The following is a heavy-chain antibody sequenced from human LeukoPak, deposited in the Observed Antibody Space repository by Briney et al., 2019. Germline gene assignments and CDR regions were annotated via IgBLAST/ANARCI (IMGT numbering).Heavy chain of an antibody. CDR1: GGSISSYY. D-gene: IGHD5-12*01. CDR2: FYTSWST. V-gene: IGHV4-4*07. J-gene: IGHJ1*01. Sequence: PSETLSLTCTVSGGSISSYYGGWFGRPPGKGLDGFGRFYTSWSTNYNPSLKRRVTMSVDTSKNQFSLKLSSVTAADTAVYYCARMEYSGYDLLGYFQHWGQGTLVTVSS. CDR3: ARMEYSGYDLLGYFQH.